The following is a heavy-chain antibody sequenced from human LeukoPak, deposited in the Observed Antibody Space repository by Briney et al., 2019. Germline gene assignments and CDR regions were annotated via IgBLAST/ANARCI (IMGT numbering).Heavy chain of an antibody. CDR1: GGSISSYY. CDR3: ARASNEYYYYGMDV. Sequence: SETLSLTCTASGGSISSYYWSWIRQPPGKGLEWIGYIYYSGSTNYNLSLKSRVTISVDTSKNQFSLKLSSVAAADTAVYYCARASNEYYYYGMDVWGQGTTVTVSS. J-gene: IGHJ6*02. V-gene: IGHV4-59*01. CDR2: IYYSGST. D-gene: IGHD1-1*01.